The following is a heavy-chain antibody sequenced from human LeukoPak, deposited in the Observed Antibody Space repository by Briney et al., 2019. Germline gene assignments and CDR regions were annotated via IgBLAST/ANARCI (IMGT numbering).Heavy chain of an antibody. CDR1: GGXISTYH. CDR2: TYFSGRSNY. J-gene: IGHJ5*02. V-gene: IGHV4-59*01. Sequence: PSETLSLTRTVSGGXISTYHCNWIRQPPGKGLEWIGETYFSGRSNYNYNPSLKSRVTISVDTSNNQFSLKMTSVTAADTAVYYCARDRQHSYGSVLDPWGRGTLVTVSS. CDR3: ARDRQHSYGSVLDP. D-gene: IGHD5-18*01.